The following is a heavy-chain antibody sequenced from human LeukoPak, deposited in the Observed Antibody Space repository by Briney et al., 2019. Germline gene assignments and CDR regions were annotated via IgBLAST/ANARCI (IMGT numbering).Heavy chain of an antibody. Sequence: GRSLRLSCAASGFTFSSYAMHWVRQAPGKGLEWVAVISYDGSNKYYADSVKGRFTISRDNSKNTLYLQMNSLRAEDTAVYYCTSDLNHDSGGWGQGTLVTVSS. V-gene: IGHV3-30*04. CDR3: TSDLNHDSGG. CDR2: ISYDGSNK. CDR1: GFTFSSYA. D-gene: IGHD3-22*01. J-gene: IGHJ4*02.